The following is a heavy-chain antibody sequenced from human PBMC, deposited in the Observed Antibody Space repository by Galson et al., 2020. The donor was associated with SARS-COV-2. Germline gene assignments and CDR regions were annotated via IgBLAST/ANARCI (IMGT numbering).Heavy chain of an antibody. CDR3: AREGGSSWSTVSGAFDI. Sequence: SETLSLTCTVSGGSISSYYWSWIRQPPGKGLEWIGYIYYSGRTNYNPSLKSRVTISVDTSKNQFSLKLSSVTAADTAVYYCAREGGSSWSTVSGAFDIWGQGTMVTVSS. D-gene: IGHD6-13*01. CDR1: GGSISSYY. CDR2: IYYSGRT. J-gene: IGHJ3*02. V-gene: IGHV4-59*01.